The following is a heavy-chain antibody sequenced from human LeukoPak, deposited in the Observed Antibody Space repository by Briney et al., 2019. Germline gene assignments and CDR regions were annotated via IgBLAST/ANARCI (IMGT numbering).Heavy chain of an antibody. Sequence: ASVKFSCKTSGYTFTGYYIHLLRQAPGQGLEWMAWIDPNRGATNYAHKFQGRVTMTRDTSISTAYMELSRLRSDDTAVYYCARGYCSSTSCYPHLYYYYYMDVWGKGTTVTVSS. CDR3: ARGYCSSTSCYPHLYYYYYMDV. D-gene: IGHD2-2*01. CDR2: IDPNRGAT. V-gene: IGHV1-2*02. CDR1: GYTFTGYY. J-gene: IGHJ6*03.